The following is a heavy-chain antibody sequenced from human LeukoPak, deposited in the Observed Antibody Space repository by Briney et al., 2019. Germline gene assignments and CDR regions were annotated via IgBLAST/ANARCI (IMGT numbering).Heavy chain of an antibody. J-gene: IGHJ4*02. D-gene: IGHD3-22*01. CDR2: IYSVSDT. V-gene: IGHV3-53*01. CDR3: ARWGYDSSGSYWDN. CDR1: GFSVSSNY. Sequence: GGSLRLSCAASGFSVSSNYMTWVRQAPGKGLQWVSVIYSVSDTFYADSAKGRFTISRDNSKNTVSLQMNSLRADDTAVYYCARWGYDSSGSYWDNWGQGTLVTVSS.